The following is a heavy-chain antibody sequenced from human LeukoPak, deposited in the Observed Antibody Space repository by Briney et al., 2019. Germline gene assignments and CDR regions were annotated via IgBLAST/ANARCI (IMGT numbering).Heavy chain of an antibody. CDR2: INHSGST. CDR1: GGSFSGYY. CDR3: ARGMSIAAAGTFYYYYYYMDV. D-gene: IGHD6-13*01. Sequence: SETLSLTCAVYGGSFSGYYWSWIRQPPGKGLEWIGEINHSGSTNYNPSLKSRVTISVDTSKNQFSLKLSSVTAADTAVYYCARGMSIAAAGTFYYYYYYMDVWGKGTTVTVPS. V-gene: IGHV4-34*01. J-gene: IGHJ6*03.